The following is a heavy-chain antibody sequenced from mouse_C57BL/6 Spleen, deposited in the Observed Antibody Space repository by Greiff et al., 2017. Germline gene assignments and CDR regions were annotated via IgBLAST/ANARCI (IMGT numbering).Heavy chain of an antibody. J-gene: IGHJ3*01. Sequence: EVQGVESGGDLVKPRGSLKLSCAASGFTFSSYGMSWVRQTPDKRLEWVATISSGGSYTYYPDSVKGRFTISRDNAKNTLYLQMSSLKSEDTAMYYCARHEEGYFTWFAYWGQGTLVTVSA. CDR2: ISSGGSYT. V-gene: IGHV5-6*01. D-gene: IGHD2-3*01. CDR1: GFTFSSYG. CDR3: ARHEEGYFTWFAY.